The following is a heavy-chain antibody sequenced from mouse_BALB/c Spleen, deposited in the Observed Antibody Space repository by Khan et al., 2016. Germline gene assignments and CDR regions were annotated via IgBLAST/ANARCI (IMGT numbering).Heavy chain of an antibody. CDR1: GYSFTGYY. D-gene: IGHD2-4*01. V-gene: IGHV1S34*01. CDR2: ISCYNGAT. J-gene: IGHJ4*01. CDR3: PRGDYDGYYSMDY. Sequence: LVKTGASVKISCKASGYSFTGYYIHWVKQSHGKGLEWIGYISCYNGATNYNQKFRGKATFTVDTSSSTAYMQFKSLSSEDSAVYYCPRGDYDGYYSMDYWGQGTSVTVSS.